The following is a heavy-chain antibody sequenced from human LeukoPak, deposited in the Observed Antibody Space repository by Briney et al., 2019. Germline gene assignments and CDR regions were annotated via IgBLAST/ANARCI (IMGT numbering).Heavy chain of an antibody. CDR1: GFTLSHFW. Sequence: GGSLRLSCAASGFTLSHFWMSWVRQAPGKGLEWVAVISYDGSNKYYADSVKGRFTISRDNSRNTLYLQMNSLRAEDTAVYYCAKDMYYDFWSGYYRWGQGTLVTVSS. CDR2: ISYDGSNK. J-gene: IGHJ4*02. V-gene: IGHV3-30*18. D-gene: IGHD3-3*01. CDR3: AKDMYYDFWSGYYR.